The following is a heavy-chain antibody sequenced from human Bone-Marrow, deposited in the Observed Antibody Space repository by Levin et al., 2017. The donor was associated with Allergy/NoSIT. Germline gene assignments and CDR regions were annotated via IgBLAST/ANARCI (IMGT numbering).Heavy chain of an antibody. CDR3: ARHLVGIRAFDI. Sequence: GGSLRLSCVASGYMHWMSWVRQSPGKGLEWVANIKEDGSQTNYVDSVKGRFTISRDNAKNSLYLQMNSLRAEDTAVYYCARHLVGIRAFDIWGQGTTVTVSS. CDR2: IKEDGSQT. D-gene: IGHD2-15*01. J-gene: IGHJ3*02. CDR1: GYMHW. V-gene: IGHV3-7*04.